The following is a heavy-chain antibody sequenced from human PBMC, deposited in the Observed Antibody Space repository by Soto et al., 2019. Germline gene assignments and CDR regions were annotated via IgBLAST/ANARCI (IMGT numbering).Heavy chain of an antibody. Sequence: SGPTLVNPTQTLTLTCTFSGFSLSTSGMNVGWIRQPPGKALEWLALIYWNDDKRYSPSLKSRLTITKDTSKNQVVLSMTNMDPVDTATYYCSRAVGGFTYGYPDYWGQGTLVTVSS. CDR1: GFSLSTSGMN. CDR3: SRAVGGFTYGYPDY. D-gene: IGHD5-18*01. V-gene: IGHV2-5*01. CDR2: IYWNDDK. J-gene: IGHJ4*02.